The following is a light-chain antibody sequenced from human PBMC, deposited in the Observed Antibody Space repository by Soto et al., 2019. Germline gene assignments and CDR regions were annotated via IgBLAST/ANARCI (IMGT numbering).Light chain of an antibody. Sequence: DVVLTQSPLSLPVTLGQPASISCTSSQALVYGDGNTYLIWVQQRPGQSPRGLIYNVSRRDSGVPDRLRGSGSGTDCTLKISRVEAEDVGIYYCMQNTHWPRRFGRGTKVEIK. CDR2: NVS. V-gene: IGKV2-30*01. CDR3: MQNTHWPRR. J-gene: IGKJ1*01. CDR1: QALVYGDGNTY.